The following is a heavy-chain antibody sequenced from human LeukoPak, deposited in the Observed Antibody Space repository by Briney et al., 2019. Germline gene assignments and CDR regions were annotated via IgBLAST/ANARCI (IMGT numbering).Heavy chain of an antibody. CDR3: AKDRYSYGYAFDY. D-gene: IGHD5-18*01. V-gene: IGHV3-33*06. J-gene: IGHJ4*02. Sequence: GGPLRLSCAASGFTFSSYGMHWVRQAPGKGLEWVAVIWYDGSNKYYADSVKGRFTISRDNSKNTLYLQMNSLRAEDTAVYYCAKDRYSYGYAFDYWGQGTLVTVSS. CDR2: IWYDGSNK. CDR1: GFTFSSYG.